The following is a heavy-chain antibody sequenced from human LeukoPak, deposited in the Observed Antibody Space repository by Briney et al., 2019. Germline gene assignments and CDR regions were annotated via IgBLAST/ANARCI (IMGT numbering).Heavy chain of an antibody. CDR3: AAMTSDLY. CDR2: ISYDGSNK. J-gene: IGHJ4*02. Sequence: GRSLRLSCAASGFTFSSYAMHWVRQAPGKGLEWVAVISYDGSNKYYADSVKGRFTISRDNSKNTLYLQMNSLRAEDTAVYYCAAMTSDLYWGQGTLATVSS. V-gene: IGHV3-30*01. D-gene: IGHD2-21*02. CDR1: GFTFSSYA.